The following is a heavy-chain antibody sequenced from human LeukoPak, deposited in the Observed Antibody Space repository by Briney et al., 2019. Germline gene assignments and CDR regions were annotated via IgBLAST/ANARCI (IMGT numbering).Heavy chain of an antibody. CDR1: LDSTTSNF. CDR2: IHRSGSP. CDR3: AREVPSTVTVYFDY. V-gene: IGHV4-4*02. Sequence: SETLSLTCTVSLDSTTSNFWSWVRQPPGKGLEWIGEIHRSGSPNYNPSLQSRVTISIDRSRNQIALELSSVTAADTAVYYCAREVPSTVTVYFDYWGQGTLVTISS. J-gene: IGHJ4*02. D-gene: IGHD4-17*01.